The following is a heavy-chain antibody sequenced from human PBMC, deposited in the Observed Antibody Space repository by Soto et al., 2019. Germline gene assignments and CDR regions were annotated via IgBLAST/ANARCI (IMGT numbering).Heavy chain of an antibody. J-gene: IGHJ4*02. CDR2: ISAYNGNT. CDR3: AREEATGTTLYV. D-gene: IGHD1-1*01. Sequence: ASVKVSCKASGYTFTSYGISWVRQAPGQGLEWMGWISAYNGNTNYAQKLQGRVTMTTDTSTSTAYMELRSLRSEDTAVYYCAREEATGTTLYVWGQGTLVTVSS. V-gene: IGHV1-18*01. CDR1: GYTFTSYG.